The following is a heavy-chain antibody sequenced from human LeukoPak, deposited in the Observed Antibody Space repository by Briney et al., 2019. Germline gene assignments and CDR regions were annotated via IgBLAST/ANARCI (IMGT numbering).Heavy chain of an antibody. V-gene: IGHV4-30-4*01. Sequence: SETLSLTCTVSGASISSGDYHWNWIRQPPGKGLEWIGFIHDSGSTYYNPSLKSRVSISRDMSKNQLSLMLSSVTAADTAMYCARGFGAGNYYYGWFDPWGQGTLVSVSS. J-gene: IGHJ5*02. D-gene: IGHD3-10*01. CDR3: ARGFGAGNYYYGWFDP. CDR1: GASISSGDYH. CDR2: IHDSGST.